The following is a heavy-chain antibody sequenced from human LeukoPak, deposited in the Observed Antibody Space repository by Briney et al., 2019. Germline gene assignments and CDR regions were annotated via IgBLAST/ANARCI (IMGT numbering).Heavy chain of an antibody. D-gene: IGHD5-12*01. J-gene: IGHJ4*02. CDR2: ISSTGGTT. Sequence: PGGSLRLSCSVFGFTFSGYWMSWVRQAPGKGLEWVSSISSTGGTTYYADSVKGRFTISRDNSKNTLYLQMNSLRAEDTAVYYCARGPSGYHNTGGQGTLVTVSS. V-gene: IGHV3-23*01. CDR3: ARGPSGYHNT. CDR1: GFTFSGYW.